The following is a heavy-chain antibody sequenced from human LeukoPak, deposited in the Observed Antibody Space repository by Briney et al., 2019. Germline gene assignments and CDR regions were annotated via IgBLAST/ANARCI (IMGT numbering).Heavy chain of an antibody. Sequence: GGSLRLSCAASGFTFSSYWMSWVRQAPGKGLEWVGRIKSKTDGGTTDYAAPVKGRFTISRDDSKNTLYLQMNSLKTEDTAVYYCTTERPIYYYDSSGYWFGDYWGQGTLVTVSS. CDR3: TTERPIYYYDSSGYWFGDY. D-gene: IGHD3-22*01. CDR2: IKSKTDGGTT. J-gene: IGHJ4*02. CDR1: GFTFSSYW. V-gene: IGHV3-15*01.